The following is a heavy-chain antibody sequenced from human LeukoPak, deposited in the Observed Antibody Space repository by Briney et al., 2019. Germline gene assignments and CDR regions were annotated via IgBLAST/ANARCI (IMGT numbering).Heavy chain of an antibody. CDR2: IYYSGST. CDR3: ARGDTLPWFGELSFSAFDY. V-gene: IGHV4-59*01. J-gene: IGHJ4*02. CDR1: GGSISSYY. Sequence: SETLSLACTVSGGSISSYYWSWIRQPPGKGLEWIGYIYYSGSTNYNPSLKSRVTISVDTSKNQFSLKLSSVTAADTAVYYCARGDTLPWFGELSFSAFDYWGQGTLVTVSS. D-gene: IGHD3-10*01.